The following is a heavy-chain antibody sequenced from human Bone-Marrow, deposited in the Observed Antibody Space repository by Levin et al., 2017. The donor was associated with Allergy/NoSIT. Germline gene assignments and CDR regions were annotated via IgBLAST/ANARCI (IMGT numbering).Heavy chain of an antibody. CDR1: GVSISTYY. CDR2: TRYSGST. D-gene: IGHD3-10*01. Sequence: PGESLKISCTVSGVSISTYYWSWVRQPPEKGLEWIVYTRYSGSTSYNPSLKGRIITSVDTSKNQFSLILSSVTAADTALYYCARHDLRGGALDMWGQGTMVTVSS. J-gene: IGHJ3*02. CDR3: ARHDLRGGALDM. V-gene: IGHV4-59*08.